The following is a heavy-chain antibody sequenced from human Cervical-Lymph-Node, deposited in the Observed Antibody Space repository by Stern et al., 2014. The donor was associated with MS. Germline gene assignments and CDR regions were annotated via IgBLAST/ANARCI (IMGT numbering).Heavy chain of an antibody. J-gene: IGHJ5*01. CDR3: ARPRRTTRESFNSFYT. Sequence: DQLVESGGGVVRPGRSLRFSCAASGFSFSDYGMHWVRQAPGKGLEWVAVIWYDGSNAYYADSVKGRFTISRDNSNNTLYLQISSLRAEDTAFYYCARPRRTTRESFNSFYTWGHGTLVIVSS. CDR2: IWYDGSNA. D-gene: IGHD5-24*01. V-gene: IGHV3-33*03. CDR1: GFSFSDYG.